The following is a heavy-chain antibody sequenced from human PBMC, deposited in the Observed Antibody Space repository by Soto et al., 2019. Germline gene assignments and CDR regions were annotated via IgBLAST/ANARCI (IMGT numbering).Heavy chain of an antibody. CDR1: GGSISSYY. CDR3: ASLYGEPNWFDP. CDR2: IYYSGST. J-gene: IGHJ5*02. D-gene: IGHD4-17*01. Sequence: SETLSLTCTVSGGSISSYYWSWIRQPPGKGLEWIGYIYYSGSTNYNPSLKSRVTISVDTSTNQFSLKLSSVTAADTAVYYCASLYGEPNWFDPSGQGTLVTVSS. V-gene: IGHV4-59*01.